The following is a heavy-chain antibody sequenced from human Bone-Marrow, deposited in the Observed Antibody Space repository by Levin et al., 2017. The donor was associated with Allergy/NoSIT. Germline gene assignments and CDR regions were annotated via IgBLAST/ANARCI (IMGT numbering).Heavy chain of an antibody. J-gene: IGHJ4*02. CDR3: ARPSDYADYLFEY. CDR1: GYSFTNYW. Sequence: GGSLRLSCQASGYSFTNYWIGWVRQMPGQGPEWMGIIYPGDSDTQYSPSFQGQVTISVDKSLNTAYLQWSSLKASDTAMYYCARPSDYADYLFEYWGQGTLVTVSS. D-gene: IGHD4-17*01. CDR2: IYPGDSDT. V-gene: IGHV5-51*01.